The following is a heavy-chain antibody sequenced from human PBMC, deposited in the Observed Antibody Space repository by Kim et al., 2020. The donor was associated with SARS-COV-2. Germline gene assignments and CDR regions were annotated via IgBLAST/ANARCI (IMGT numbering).Heavy chain of an antibody. V-gene: IGHV3-11*05. CDR1: GFTFSDYY. CDR2: ISSSSSYT. CDR3: ARDYYDSSGYYYFNWFDP. J-gene: IGHJ5*02. D-gene: IGHD3-22*01. Sequence: GGSLRLSCAASGFTFSDYYMSWIRQAPGKGLEWVSYISSSSSYTNYADSVKGRFTISRHNAKNSLYLQMNSLRAEDTAVYYCARDYYDSSGYYYFNWFDPGGQGTRVTVSS.